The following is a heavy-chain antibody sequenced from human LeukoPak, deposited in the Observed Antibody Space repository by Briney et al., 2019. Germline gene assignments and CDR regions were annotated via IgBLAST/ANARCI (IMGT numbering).Heavy chain of an antibody. Sequence: ASVKVSCKASGGTFSSYVISWVRQAPGQGLEWMGRIIPIFGTANYAQKLQGRVTITTDESTSTAYMELSSLRSEDTAVYYCARGIRDYYFDYWGQGTLVTVSS. V-gene: IGHV1-69*05. CDR1: GGTFSSYV. CDR2: IIPIFGTA. D-gene: IGHD5-18*01. J-gene: IGHJ4*02. CDR3: ARGIRDYYFDY.